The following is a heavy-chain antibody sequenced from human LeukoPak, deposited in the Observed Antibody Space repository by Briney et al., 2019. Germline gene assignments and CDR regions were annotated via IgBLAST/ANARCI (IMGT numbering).Heavy chain of an antibody. V-gene: IGHV4-59*01. CDR3: AREVEDYVGVFDY. D-gene: IGHD4-17*01. Sequence: SETLSLTCTVSGGSICSYYWSWLRGPPGKGLEWLGYIFYSGSTNYNPSLKSRVTISVDMTKNQFSLKFTSVTAVDTAVYYCAREVEDYVGVFDYWGQGTLVTVSS. CDR2: IFYSGST. CDR1: GGSICSYY. J-gene: IGHJ4*02.